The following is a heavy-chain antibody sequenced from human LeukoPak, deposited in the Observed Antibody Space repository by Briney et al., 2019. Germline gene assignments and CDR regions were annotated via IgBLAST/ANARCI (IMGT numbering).Heavy chain of an antibody. D-gene: IGHD2-15*01. CDR3: ARDRGSDDPIDY. CDR2: VWHDGTKK. V-gene: IGHV3-33*08. Sequence: GRSLRLSCAASGFTFSNYAMHWVRQAPGKGLEWVAVVWHDGTKKYYADSVKGRFTISRDNSKNTLDLQMNSLRVEDTAVYYCARDRGSDDPIDYWGQGTLVTVSS. CDR1: GFTFSNYA. J-gene: IGHJ1*01.